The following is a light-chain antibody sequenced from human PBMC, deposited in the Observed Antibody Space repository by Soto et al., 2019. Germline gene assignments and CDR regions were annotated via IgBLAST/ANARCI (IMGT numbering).Light chain of an antibody. CDR1: QSIRNY. CDR2: AAS. V-gene: IGKV1-39*01. J-gene: IGKJ1*01. Sequence: DIQMTQSPSSLSASVGDRVTITCRASQSIRNYLNWYRQKPGDVPKLLIYAASTLQPGVPSRFSGSGSGTDFTLTISSLQHEDFATYYCQQSYSTPQTFGQGTKVEIK. CDR3: QQSYSTPQT.